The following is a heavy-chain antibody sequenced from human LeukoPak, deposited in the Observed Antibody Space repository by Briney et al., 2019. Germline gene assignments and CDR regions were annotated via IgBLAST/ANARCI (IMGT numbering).Heavy chain of an antibody. V-gene: IGHV7-4-1*02. D-gene: IGHD1-7*01. Sequence: GASVKVSCKASGYTFTRYAMNWLRQAPGQGLEWMGWINPNTGNPTYAQAFTGRFVFSLDTSVSTAYLQISSLNTEDTAVYYCARAYNWNYGGAFDIWGQGTMVTVSS. CDR3: ARAYNWNYGGAFDI. CDR1: GYTFTRYA. J-gene: IGHJ3*02. CDR2: INPNTGNP.